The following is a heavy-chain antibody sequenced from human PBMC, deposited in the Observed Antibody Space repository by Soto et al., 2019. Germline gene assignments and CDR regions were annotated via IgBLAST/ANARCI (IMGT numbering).Heavy chain of an antibody. CDR3: VRSGSDFWSGYYNGGWFDP. V-gene: IGHV1-69*01. CDR1: GGTFSSYA. CDR2: LIPIFGTA. Sequence: QVQLVQSGAEVKKPRSSVKVSCKASGGTFSSYAISWVRQAPGQGLEWMGGLIPIFGTANYAQKFQRRVTITAYEATSTAYVELSSLCAEETAVYYCVRSGSDFWSGYYNGGWFDPWGQGTLVTVFS. J-gene: IGHJ5*02. D-gene: IGHD3-3*01.